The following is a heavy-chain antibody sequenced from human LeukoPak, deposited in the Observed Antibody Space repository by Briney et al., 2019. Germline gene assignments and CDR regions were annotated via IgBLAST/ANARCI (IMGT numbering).Heavy chain of an antibody. D-gene: IGHD2-2*03. V-gene: IGHV3-23*01. CDR2: ISGRGDNT. CDR3: ARDDLLDMRPLIDY. CDR1: GFTFSSYA. J-gene: IGHJ4*02. Sequence: HPGGSLRLSCAASGFTFSSYAMSWIRQAPGKGLEWVSSISGRGDNTHYADSVKGRFTISRDNAKNSLYLQMNSLRAEDTAVYYCARDDLLDMRPLIDYWGQGTLVTVSS.